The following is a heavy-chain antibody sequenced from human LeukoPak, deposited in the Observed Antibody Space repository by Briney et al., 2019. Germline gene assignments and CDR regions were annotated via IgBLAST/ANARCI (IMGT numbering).Heavy chain of an antibody. CDR3: ARWSKRGYYDSSGLY. CDR1: GFTFSNYA. J-gene: IGHJ4*02. CDR2: ISYDGSNK. V-gene: IGHV3-30*04. Sequence: GGSLRLSCAASGFTFSNYAMHWVRQAPGKGLEWVSVISYDGSNKYYADSVKGRFTISRDNSKNTLYLQVHSLRAEDTAVYYCARWSKRGYYDSSGLYWGQGTLVTVSS. D-gene: IGHD3-22*01.